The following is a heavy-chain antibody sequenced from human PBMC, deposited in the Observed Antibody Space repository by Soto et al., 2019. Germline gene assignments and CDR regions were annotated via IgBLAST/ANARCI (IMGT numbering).Heavy chain of an antibody. CDR3: AKGRLRGLDNGNFDY. CDR1: GFTLSNFA. V-gene: IGHV3-23*01. D-gene: IGHD1-26*01. J-gene: IGHJ4*02. Sequence: GCLRRSWSASGFTLSNFAKVWVRQAPGKGLEWVSVVSGAGITTKYADSVKGRFIISKDNSNNTVSLQMHSLRVEDTGIYYCAKGRLRGLDNGNFDYWGQGTLVTVSS. CDR2: VSGAGITT.